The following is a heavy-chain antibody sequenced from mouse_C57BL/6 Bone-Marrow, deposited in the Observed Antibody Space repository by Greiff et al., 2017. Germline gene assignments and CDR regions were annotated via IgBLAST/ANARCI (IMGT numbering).Heavy chain of an antibody. D-gene: IGHD1-3*01. Sequence: QVQLQQPGAELVMPGASVKLSCKASGYTFTSYWLHWVKQRPGQGLEWIGEIDPSDSYTNYNQQFKGKCTLTVDKSSSTAYMQLSRLTSEDEAVAYCERDEDSGPRYFDVWGTGTTVTVSS. CDR1: GYTFTSYW. V-gene: IGHV1-69*01. CDR2: IDPSDSYT. J-gene: IGHJ1*03. CDR3: ERDEDSGPRYFDV.